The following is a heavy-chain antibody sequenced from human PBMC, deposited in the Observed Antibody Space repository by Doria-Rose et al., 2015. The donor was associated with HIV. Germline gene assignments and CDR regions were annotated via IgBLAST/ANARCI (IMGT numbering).Heavy chain of an antibody. V-gene: IGHV3-21*01. CDR1: GFTFSSHR. CDR3: ATGVTLDY. D-gene: IGHD3-10*01. CDR2: ISSTSAYI. J-gene: IGHJ4*02. Sequence: VQLQESGGGLVRPGGSLRLSCATSGFTFSSHRINWVRQAPGKGLEWVSSISSTSAYINYADSVTGRFTISRDNARNSPYLQMDSLRAEDTAIYYCATGVTLDYWGQGTLVTVSS.